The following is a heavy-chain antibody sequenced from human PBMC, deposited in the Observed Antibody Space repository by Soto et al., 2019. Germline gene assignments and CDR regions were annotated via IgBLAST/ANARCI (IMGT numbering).Heavy chain of an antibody. CDR1: GFAFTDYY. CDR2: IGYSGSAI. V-gene: IGHV3-11*01. Sequence: GGSLRLSCAASGFAFTDYYMSWIRQAPGKGLEWISYIGYSGSAIYYADSVKGRFTISRDNAKNSLYLQMNSLRADDTAVYYCARATGLLRFLEWLPFDSWGQGTLVTVSS. CDR3: ARATGLLRFLEWLPFDS. D-gene: IGHD3-3*01. J-gene: IGHJ4*02.